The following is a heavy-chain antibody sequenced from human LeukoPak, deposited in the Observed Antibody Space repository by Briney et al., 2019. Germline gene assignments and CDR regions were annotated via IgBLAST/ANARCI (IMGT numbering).Heavy chain of an antibody. CDR2: IYSGGST. CDR3: AGGARGYNWYFDL. V-gene: IGHV3-53*01. D-gene: IGHD3-16*01. CDR1: GFTVSSDS. J-gene: IGHJ2*01. Sequence: GGSLRLSCTVSGFTVSSDSMSWVRQAPGKGLEWVSFIYSGGSTHYSDSVKGRFTISRDNAKNSLYLQINSLRAEDTAVYYCAGGARGYNWYFDLWGRGTLVTVSS.